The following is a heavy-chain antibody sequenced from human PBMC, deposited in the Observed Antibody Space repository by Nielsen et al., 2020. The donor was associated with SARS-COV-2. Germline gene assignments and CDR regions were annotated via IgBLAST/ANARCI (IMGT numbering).Heavy chain of an antibody. D-gene: IGHD3-10*01. CDR3: ARDLKFGSFFHGSGLHHNGMDV. J-gene: IGHJ6*02. V-gene: IGHV3-21*01. CDR2: ISSSRTYI. Sequence: GESLKISCEASGFTFSSFAMNWVRQAPGKGLEWVSSISSSRTYISYADSVKGRFTISRDNAQSSLYLQMNGLRAEDTAVYYCARDLKFGSFFHGSGLHHNGMDVWGQGTTVTVSS. CDR1: GFTFSSFA.